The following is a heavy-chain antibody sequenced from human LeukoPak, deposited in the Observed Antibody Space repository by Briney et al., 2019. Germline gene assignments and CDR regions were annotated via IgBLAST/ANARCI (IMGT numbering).Heavy chain of an antibody. CDR1: GFTFSSYA. CDR3: AKRPGWLQIGAFDY. V-gene: IGHV3-23*01. CDR2: ISGSGGST. D-gene: IGHD5-24*01. Sequence: GGPLRLSCAASGFTFSSYAMSWVRQAPGKGLEWVSAISGSGGSTYYADSVKGRFTISRDNSKNTLYLQMNSLRAEDTAVYYCAKRPGWLQIGAFDYWGQGTLVTVSS. J-gene: IGHJ4*02.